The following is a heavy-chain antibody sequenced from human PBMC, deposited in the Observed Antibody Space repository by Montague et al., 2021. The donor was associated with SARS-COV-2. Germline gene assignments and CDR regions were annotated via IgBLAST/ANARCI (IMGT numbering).Heavy chain of an antibody. CDR2: IDWDDDK. CDR3: ARMTTVVTLGYYYYYGMDV. V-gene: IGHV2-70*01. CDR1: GFSLSTSGMC. Sequence: PALVKPTQTLTLTCTFSGFSLSTSGMCVSWIRQPPGKALEWLALIDWDDDKYYSTSLKTRLTISKDTSKNQMVLTMTNMDPVDTATYYCARMTTVVTLGYYYYYGMDVWGQGTTVTVSS. D-gene: IGHD4-23*01. J-gene: IGHJ6*02.